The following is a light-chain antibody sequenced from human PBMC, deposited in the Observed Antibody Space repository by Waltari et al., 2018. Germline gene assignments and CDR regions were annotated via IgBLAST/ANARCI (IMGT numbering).Light chain of an antibody. CDR3: CSYAGSYTLV. CDR2: DVS. J-gene: IGLJ3*02. V-gene: IGLV2-11*01. Sequence: QSALTQPRSVSGPPGQSVTISSTGTSRDAGGYNYVSWYQQHPGKAPKLMIYDVSKRPSGVPDRFSGSKSGNTASLTISGLQAEDEADYYCCSYAGSYTLVFGGGTKLTVL. CDR1: SRDAGGYNY.